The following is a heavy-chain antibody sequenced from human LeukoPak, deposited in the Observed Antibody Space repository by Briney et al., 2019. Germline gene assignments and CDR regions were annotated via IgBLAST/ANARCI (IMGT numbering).Heavy chain of an antibody. J-gene: IGHJ4*02. D-gene: IGHD3-10*01. V-gene: IGHV1-8*01. CDR1: GYTFTSYD. Sequence: ASVKVSCKASGYTFTSYDINWVRQATGQGLEWMGWMNPNSGNTGYAQKFQGRVTMTTNTSMNTAYMELSSLRSEDTAVYYCARREYGSGSYHLVYWGQGTLVTVSS. CDR3: ARREYGSGSYHLVY. CDR2: MNPNSGNT.